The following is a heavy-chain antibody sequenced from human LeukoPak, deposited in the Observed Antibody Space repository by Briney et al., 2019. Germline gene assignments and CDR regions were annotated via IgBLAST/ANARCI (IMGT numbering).Heavy chain of an antibody. V-gene: IGHV3-33*06. J-gene: IGHJ6*02. CDR3: AKYASSTNYYFGLDV. CDR2: IWYDGSNK. Sequence: PGRSLRLSCTASGFTFSSYGMNWVRQAPGKGLEWVAVIWYDGSNKYYADSVKGRFTISRDNSKKTVYLQVNSLRAEDTAVYYCAKYASSTNYYFGLDVWGQGTTVTVSS. CDR1: GFTFSSYG. D-gene: IGHD2-2*01.